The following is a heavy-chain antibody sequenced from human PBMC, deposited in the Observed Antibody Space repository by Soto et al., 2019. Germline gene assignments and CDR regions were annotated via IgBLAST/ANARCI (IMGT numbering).Heavy chain of an antibody. D-gene: IGHD4-17*01. CDR3: ARPGTTVTAIDY. V-gene: IGHV4-39*01. J-gene: IGHJ4*02. CDR2: IYYSGST. Sequence: QLQLQESGPGLVKPSETLSLTCTVSGGSISSSSYYWGWIRQPPGKGLEWIGSIYYSGSTYYNPSLKSRVTISVDTSKNQFSLKLSSVTAADTAVYYCARPGTTVTAIDYWGQGTLVTVSS. CDR1: GGSISSSSYY.